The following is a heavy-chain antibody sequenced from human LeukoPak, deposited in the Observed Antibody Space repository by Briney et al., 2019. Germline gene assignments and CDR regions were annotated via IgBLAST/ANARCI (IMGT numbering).Heavy chain of an antibody. CDR1: GYTFTSYG. J-gene: IGHJ4*02. V-gene: IGHV1-18*01. CDR2: ITAYNGNT. D-gene: IGHD3-22*01. Sequence: ASVKVSCKASGYTFTSYGISWVRQAPGQGLEWMGWITAYNGNTNYAQKLQGRVTMTTDTSTSTAYMELRSLRSDDTAVYYCARPSGGGYYDSSGPYPYYFDYWGQGTLVTVSS. CDR3: ARPSGGGYYDSSGPYPYYFDY.